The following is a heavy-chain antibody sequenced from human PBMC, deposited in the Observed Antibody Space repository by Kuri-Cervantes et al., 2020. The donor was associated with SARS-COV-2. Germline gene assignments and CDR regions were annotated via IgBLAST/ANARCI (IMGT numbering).Heavy chain of an antibody. D-gene: IGHD1-1*01. CDR2: IGTGGDT. CDR3: VRDGDHWNFDY. Sequence: GESLKISCAASGYAFSSYALHWVRRAPGKGLEWVSAIGTGGDTYYADSVMGRFTISRDNAKKSLYLHMNSLIAEDMAVYYCVRDGDHWNFDYWGQGTLVTVSS. CDR1: GYAFSSYA. J-gene: IGHJ4*01. V-gene: IGHV3-47*01.